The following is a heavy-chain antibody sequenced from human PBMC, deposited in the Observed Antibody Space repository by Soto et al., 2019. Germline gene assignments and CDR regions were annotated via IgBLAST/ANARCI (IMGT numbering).Heavy chain of an antibody. J-gene: IGHJ6*02. CDR3: AREDSLSDFWSGYLYYYGMDV. Sequence: PGGSLRLSCAASGFTFSSYAMHWVRQAPGKGLEWVAVISYDGSNKYYADSVKGRFTISRDNSKNTLYLQMNSLRAEDTAVYYCAREDSLSDFWSGYLYYYGMDVWGQGTTVTVSS. D-gene: IGHD3-3*01. CDR1: GFTFSSYA. CDR2: ISYDGSNK. V-gene: IGHV3-30-3*01.